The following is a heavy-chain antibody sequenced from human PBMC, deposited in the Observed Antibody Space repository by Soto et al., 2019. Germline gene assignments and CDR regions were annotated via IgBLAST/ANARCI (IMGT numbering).Heavy chain of an antibody. V-gene: IGHV3-23*01. CDR2: ISGDGGTT. CDR1: GFAFSNFA. D-gene: IGHD6-13*01. Sequence: EVQLLESGGGLAQPGGSLRLSCAASGFAFSNFAMTWVRLAPGKGLEWVSVISGDGGTTFYADSVKGRFTISRDNSRNAVYLQMDGLRAEDTAVYHCARRLPDLVWYFGMEVWGQGTTVTVSS. J-gene: IGHJ6*02. CDR3: ARRLPDLVWYFGMEV.